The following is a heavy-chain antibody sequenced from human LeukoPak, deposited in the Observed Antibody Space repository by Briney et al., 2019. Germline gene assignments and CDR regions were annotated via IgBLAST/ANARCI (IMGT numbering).Heavy chain of an antibody. CDR3: ARGGSTDSIHSCGGNCYFLDY. D-gene: IGHD2-21*02. Sequence: ASVKVSCKASGYTFTGHYIQWVRQAPGQGLEWMGWINPNSGGTNYAQKFQDRVTMTRDTSISTAYMELSRLGSDDTAVYYCARGGSTDSIHSCGGNCYFLDYWGQGTLVTVSS. CDR1: GYTFTGHY. CDR2: INPNSGGT. J-gene: IGHJ4*02. V-gene: IGHV1-2*02.